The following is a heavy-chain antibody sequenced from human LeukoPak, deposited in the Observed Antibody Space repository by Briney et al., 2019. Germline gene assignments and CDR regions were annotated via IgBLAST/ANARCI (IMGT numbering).Heavy chain of an antibody. V-gene: IGHV3-23*01. J-gene: IGHJ4*02. CDR3: AKILLTYYDILTGFSGCDY. Sequence: PGGSLRLSCAASGFTFSSYAMSWVRQAPGKGVEWVSAISGSGGSTYYADSVKGRFTIYRDNAKNTLYLQMNRLRDEDTAVYYSAKILLTYYDILTGFSGCDYWGQGTLVTVSS. D-gene: IGHD3-9*01. CDR1: GFTFSSYA. CDR2: ISGSGGST.